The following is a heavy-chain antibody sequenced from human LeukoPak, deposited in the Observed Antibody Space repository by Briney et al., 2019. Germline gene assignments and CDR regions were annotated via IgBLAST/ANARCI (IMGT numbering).Heavy chain of an antibody. CDR2: ISYDGSNK. V-gene: IGHV3-30*18. CDR1: EFTFSSYG. CDR3: AKDSGSGSYGY. J-gene: IGHJ4*02. Sequence: GGSLRLSCAASEFTFSSYGMHWVRQAPGKGLEWVAVISYDGSNKYYAASVKGRFTISRDNSKNTLYLQMNSLRAEDTAVYYCAKDSGSGSYGYWGQGTLVTVSS. D-gene: IGHD3-10*01.